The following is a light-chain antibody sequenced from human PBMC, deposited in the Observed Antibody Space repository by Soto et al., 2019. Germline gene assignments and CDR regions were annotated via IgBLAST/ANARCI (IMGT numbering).Light chain of an antibody. J-gene: IGLJ6*01. V-gene: IGLV2-23*01. CDR2: EGR. CDR3: CSFASSSTFYV. Sequence: QSALTQPASVSGSPGQSITISCTGTASDVGSSNLVSWYQQYPGKAPKLIIYEGRRRPSGVSGRFSGSNSGNTASLTISGIQDEDEADYYCCSFASSSTFYVFGTGTQLTVL. CDR1: ASDVGSSNL.